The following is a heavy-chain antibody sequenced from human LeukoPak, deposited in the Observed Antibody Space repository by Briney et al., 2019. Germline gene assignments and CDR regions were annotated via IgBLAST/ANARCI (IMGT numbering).Heavy chain of an antibody. J-gene: IGHJ4*02. Sequence: GGSLRLSCAASGFTFSSYGMHWVRQAPGKGLEWVAVISYDGSNKYYADSVKGRFTISRDNSKNTLYLQMNSLRAEDTAVYYCAKPPIGCSGGSCYAGFDYWGRGTLVTVSS. D-gene: IGHD2-15*01. CDR2: ISYDGSNK. V-gene: IGHV3-30*18. CDR3: AKPPIGCSGGSCYAGFDY. CDR1: GFTFSSYG.